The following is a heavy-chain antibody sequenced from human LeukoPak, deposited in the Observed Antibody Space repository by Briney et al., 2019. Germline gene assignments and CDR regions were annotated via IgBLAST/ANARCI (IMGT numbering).Heavy chain of an antibody. V-gene: IGHV1-24*01. J-gene: IGHJ4*02. D-gene: IGHD7-27*01. Sequence: GASVKVSCKVSGYTLTELSMHWVRQAPGKGLEWMGGFDPEDGETIYAQKFQGRVTMTRNTSISTAYMELSSLRSEDTAVYYCARAGGAWGWGQGTLVTVSS. CDR2: FDPEDGET. CDR3: ARAGGAWG. CDR1: GYTLTELS.